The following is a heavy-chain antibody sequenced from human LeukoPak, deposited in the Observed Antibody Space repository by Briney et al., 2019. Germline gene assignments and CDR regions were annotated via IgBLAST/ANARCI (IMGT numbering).Heavy chain of an antibody. Sequence: ASVKVSGKASGYTFTGYYMHWVRQAPGQGLEWMGWINPKSGGTKYAQKFQGRVTMTRDTSISTAYMELSSLRSDDTAVYYCARDSPSDYYDSSGYDYWGQGTLVTVSS. V-gene: IGHV1-2*02. CDR2: INPKSGGT. CDR3: ARDSPSDYYDSSGYDY. J-gene: IGHJ4*02. D-gene: IGHD3-22*01. CDR1: GYTFTGYY.